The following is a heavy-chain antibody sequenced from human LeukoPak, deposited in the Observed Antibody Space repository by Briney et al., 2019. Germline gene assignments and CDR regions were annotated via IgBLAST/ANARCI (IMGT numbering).Heavy chain of an antibody. V-gene: IGHV3-23*01. Sequence: GGSLRLSCAASGFTFSSYAMNWVRQAPGKGLEWVSAICSNDNNTYYANSVKGRFTISRDNAKNSLYLQMNSLRDEDTAVYYCARAHLYYYDSSGYPDYWGQGTLVTVSS. CDR3: ARAHLYYYDSSGYPDY. CDR2: ICSNDNNT. J-gene: IGHJ4*02. CDR1: GFTFSSYA. D-gene: IGHD3-22*01.